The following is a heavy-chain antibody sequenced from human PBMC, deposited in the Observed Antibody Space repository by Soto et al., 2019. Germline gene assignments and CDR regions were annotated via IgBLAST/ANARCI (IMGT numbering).Heavy chain of an antibody. V-gene: IGHV1-8*01. D-gene: IGHD6-13*01. CDR1: GYTFTSYD. Sequence: ASVKVSCKASGYTFTSYDINWVRQATGQGLEWMGWMNPNSGNTGYAQKFQGRVTMTRNTSISTAYMELSSLRSEDTAVYYCARDPSYSSNWPEQKYWFDPWGQGTLVTVSS. J-gene: IGHJ5*02. CDR3: ARDPSYSSNWPEQKYWFDP. CDR2: MNPNSGNT.